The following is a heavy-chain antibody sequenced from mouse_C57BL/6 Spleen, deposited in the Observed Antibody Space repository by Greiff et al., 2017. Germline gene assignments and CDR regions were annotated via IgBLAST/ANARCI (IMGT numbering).Heavy chain of an antibody. CDR1: GYTFTDYY. Sequence: VQLQQSGPELVKPGASVKISCKASGYTFTDYYMNWVKQSHGKSLEWIGDINPNNGGTSYNQKFKGKATLTVDKSSSTAYMELRSLTSEDSAVYYCAGGRSRDYFDYWGQGTTLTVSS. J-gene: IGHJ2*01. CDR2: INPNNGGT. CDR3: AGGRSRDYFDY. V-gene: IGHV1-26*01.